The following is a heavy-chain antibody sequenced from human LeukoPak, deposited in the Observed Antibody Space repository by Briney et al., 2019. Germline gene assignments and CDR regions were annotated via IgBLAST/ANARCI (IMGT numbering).Heavy chain of an antibody. CDR2: ISSSSSTI. V-gene: IGHV3-48*01. CDR1: GFTFSSYS. Sequence: GGSLRLSCAASGFTFSSYSMNWVRQAPGKGLEWVSYISSSSSTIYYADSVKGRFTISRDNAKNSLYPQMNSLRAEDTAVYYCARDLGYGSGSYDYWGQGTLVTVSS. CDR3: ARDLGYGSGSYDY. D-gene: IGHD3-10*01. J-gene: IGHJ4*02.